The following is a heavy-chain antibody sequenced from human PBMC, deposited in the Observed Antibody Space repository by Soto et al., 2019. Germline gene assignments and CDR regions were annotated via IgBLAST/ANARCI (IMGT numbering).Heavy chain of an antibody. CDR1: GFTFSDYY. CDR2: ISSSGSTI. CDR3: GRGERRVPAAMLVWSAP. J-gene: IGHJ5*02. Sequence: QVQLVESGGGLVKPGGSLRLSCAASGFTFSDYYMSWIRQAPGKGLEWVSYISSSGSTIYYADSVKGRFTISRDNAKNSLYRQMNSLRAEDGAVYYWGRGERRVPAAMLVWSAPWGQGTLVTVPS. V-gene: IGHV3-11*01. D-gene: IGHD2-2*01.